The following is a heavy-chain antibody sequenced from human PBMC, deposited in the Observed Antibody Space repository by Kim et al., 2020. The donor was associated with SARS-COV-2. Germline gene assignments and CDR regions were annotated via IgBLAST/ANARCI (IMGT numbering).Heavy chain of an antibody. D-gene: IGHD3-16*01. CDR1: GFTFSIYG. CDR2: ISSSGSST. J-gene: IGHJ4*02. CDR3: AKDLGWGFDY. V-gene: IGHV3-23*01. Sequence: GGSLRLSCAASGFTFSIYGMSWVRQAPWKGLEWVSAISSSGSSTYYADSVKGRFTISRDNSKNTLYLQMNSLRAEDAAVYYCAKDLGWGFDYWGQGTLVTVSS.